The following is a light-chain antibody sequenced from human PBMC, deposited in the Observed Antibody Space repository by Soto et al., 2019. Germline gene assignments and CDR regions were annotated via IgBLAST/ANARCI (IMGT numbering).Light chain of an antibody. CDR3: QQANNFPPWT. CDR1: QGISSW. V-gene: IGKV1-12*01. Sequence: DIQMTQSPSSVSASEGDRVTITCRASQGISSWLAWYQQKPGKAPKLLIYGASTLQSGVPSRFSGSGSGTEFTLPISGLHPEDFATYHCQQANNFPPWTFGQGTKVDIK. CDR2: GAS. J-gene: IGKJ1*01.